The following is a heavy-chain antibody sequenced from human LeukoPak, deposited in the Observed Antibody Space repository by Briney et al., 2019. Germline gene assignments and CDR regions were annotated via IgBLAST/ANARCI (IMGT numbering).Heavy chain of an antibody. CDR2: FIPIFGTA. J-gene: IGHJ4*02. CDR1: GGTFSSYA. Sequence: ASVKVSCKASGGTFSSYAISWVRQAPGQGLEWMGGFIPIFGTANYAQKFQGRVTITADESTSTAYMELSSLRSEDTAVYYCARAALRFLEWPSHDYWGQGTLVTVSS. D-gene: IGHD3-3*01. V-gene: IGHV1-69*13. CDR3: ARAALRFLEWPSHDY.